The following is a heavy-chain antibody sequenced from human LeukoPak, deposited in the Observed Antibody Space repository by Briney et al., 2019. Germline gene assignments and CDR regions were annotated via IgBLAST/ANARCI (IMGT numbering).Heavy chain of an antibody. Sequence: PGGSLRLSCAASGFTFSSYWMSWVRQAPGKGLEWVANIKQDGSEKYYVDSVKGRFTISRDNAKNSLYLQMNSLRAEDTAVYYCAREWSGSDPGVVDYWGQGPLVTVSS. CDR2: IKQDGSEK. V-gene: IGHV3-7*01. D-gene: IGHD1-26*01. J-gene: IGHJ4*02. CDR1: GFTFSSYW. CDR3: AREWSGSDPGVVDY.